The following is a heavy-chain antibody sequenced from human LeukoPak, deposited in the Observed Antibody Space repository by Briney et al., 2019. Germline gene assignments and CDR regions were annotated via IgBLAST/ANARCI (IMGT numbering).Heavy chain of an antibody. Sequence: PSETLSLTCTVSGYSISSGYYWGWIRQPPGKGLEWIGSIYHSGSTYYNPSLKSRVTISVDTSKNQFSLKLSSVTAADTAVYYCARGGGTNWFDPWGQGALVTVSS. CDR1: GYSISSGYY. J-gene: IGHJ5*02. D-gene: IGHD1-7*01. CDR3: ARGGGTNWFDP. V-gene: IGHV4-38-2*02. CDR2: IYHSGST.